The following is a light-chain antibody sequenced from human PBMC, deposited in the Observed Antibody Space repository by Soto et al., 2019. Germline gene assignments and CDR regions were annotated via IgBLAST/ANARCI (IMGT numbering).Light chain of an antibody. J-gene: IGKJ1*01. CDR2: GAF. CDR1: QTVGSS. Sequence: EIMMTQSPATLSVSPGEGATLSCRASQTVGSSLAWYQQKPGQAPRLLIYGAFTRVTGIPARFSGSGSGTDFTLTISSPQSEDFAVYYCQQYNNWPPYTFGQGTKVDIK. CDR3: QQYNNWPPYT. V-gene: IGKV3-15*01.